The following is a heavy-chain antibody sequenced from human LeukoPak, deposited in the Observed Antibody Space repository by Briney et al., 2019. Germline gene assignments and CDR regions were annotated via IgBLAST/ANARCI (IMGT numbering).Heavy chain of an antibody. D-gene: IGHD5-18*01. CDR1: GGSFSGYY. J-gene: IGHJ4*02. CDR3: ARERQRGIQPWLQPFGY. CDR2: INHSGST. V-gene: IGHV4-34*01. Sequence: PSETLSLTCAVYGGSFSGYYWSWIRQPPGKGLEWIGEINHSGSTNYNPSLKSRVAISVDTSKNQFSLKLSSVTAADTAVYYCARERQRGIQPWLQPFGYWGQGTLVTVSS.